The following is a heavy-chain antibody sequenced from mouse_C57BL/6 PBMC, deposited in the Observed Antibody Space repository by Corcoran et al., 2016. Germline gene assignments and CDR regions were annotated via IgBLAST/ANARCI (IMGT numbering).Heavy chain of an antibody. V-gene: IGHV9-3*01. Sequence: QIQLVQSGPELKKPGETVKISCKASGYTFTTYGMSWVKQAPGKGLKWMGWINTYSGVPTYADDFKGRFAFSLETSASTAYLQINNLKNEDTATYFCAREGFITTAPGGFAYWGQGTLVTVSA. J-gene: IGHJ3*01. D-gene: IGHD1-1*01. CDR3: AREGFITTAPGGFAY. CDR2: INTYSGVP. CDR1: GYTFTTYG.